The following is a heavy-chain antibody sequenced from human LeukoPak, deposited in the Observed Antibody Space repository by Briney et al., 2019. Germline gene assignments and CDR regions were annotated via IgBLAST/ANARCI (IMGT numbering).Heavy chain of an antibody. CDR2: IRYDGSNK. J-gene: IGHJ4*02. Sequence: GGSLRLSCAASGFTFSSYGMHWVRQAPGKGLEWVAFIRYDGSNKYYADSVKGRFTISRDNSKNTPYLQMNSLRAEDTAVYYCAKDLQGYSYGYYFDYWGQGTLITVSS. V-gene: IGHV3-30*02. CDR3: AKDLQGYSYGYYFDY. D-gene: IGHD5-18*01. CDR1: GFTFSSYG.